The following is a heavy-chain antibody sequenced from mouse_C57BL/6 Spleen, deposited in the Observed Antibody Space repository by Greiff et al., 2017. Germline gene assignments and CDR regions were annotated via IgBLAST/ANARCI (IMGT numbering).Heavy chain of an antibody. CDR2: IDPSDSET. V-gene: IGHV1-52*01. CDR3: ARRVGEYYGSSWFAY. Sequence: QVQLQQPGAELVRPGSSVKLSCKASGYTFTSYWMHWVKQRPIQGLEWIGNIDPSDSETHYNQKFKDKATLTVDKSSSTAYMQLSSLTSEDSAVYYCARRVGEYYGSSWFAYWGQGTLVTVSA. D-gene: IGHD1-1*01. CDR1: GYTFTSYW. J-gene: IGHJ3*01.